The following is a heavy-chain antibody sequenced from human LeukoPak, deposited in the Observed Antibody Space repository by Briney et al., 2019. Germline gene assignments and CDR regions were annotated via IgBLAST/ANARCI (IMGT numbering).Heavy chain of an antibody. CDR2: ISYDGSNK. V-gene: IGHV3-30*04. J-gene: IGHJ4*02. CDR3: ARLAGIAAAGTLSYFDY. D-gene: IGHD6-13*01. CDR1: GFTFSSYA. Sequence: GRSLRLSCAASGFTFSSYAMHWVRRAPGKGLEWVAVISYDGSNKYYADSVKGRFTISRDNSKNTLYLQMNSLRAEDTAVYYCARLAGIAAAGTLSYFDYWGQGTLVTVSS.